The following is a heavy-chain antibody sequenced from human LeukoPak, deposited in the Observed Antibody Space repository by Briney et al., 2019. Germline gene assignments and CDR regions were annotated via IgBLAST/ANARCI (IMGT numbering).Heavy chain of an antibody. CDR1: GGSISSYY. D-gene: IGHD3-22*01. Sequence: PSETLSLTCTVSGGSISSYYWSWIRQPPGKGLEWIGYIYYSGSTNYNPSLKSRVTISVDTSKNQFSLKLSSVTAADTAVYYCARELTTRIGMIVVALDAFDIWGQGTMVTVSS. J-gene: IGHJ3*02. CDR2: IYYSGST. CDR3: ARELTTRIGMIVVALDAFDI. V-gene: IGHV4-59*01.